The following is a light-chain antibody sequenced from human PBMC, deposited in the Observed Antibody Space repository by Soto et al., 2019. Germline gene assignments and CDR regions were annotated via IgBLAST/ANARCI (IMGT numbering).Light chain of an antibody. CDR1: QGISSY. CDR3: PQINSYPPGLT. V-gene: IGKV1-9*01. J-gene: IGKJ4*01. Sequence: DIHLTKSPSFMYGCVGERGGIPFTSIQGISSYLAWYQQKPGKAPKRLIYAASTLQSGVPSRFSGSGSGTEFTLTISSLQPEDFAAYYCPQINSYPPGLTFGGGTKVDIK. CDR2: AAS.